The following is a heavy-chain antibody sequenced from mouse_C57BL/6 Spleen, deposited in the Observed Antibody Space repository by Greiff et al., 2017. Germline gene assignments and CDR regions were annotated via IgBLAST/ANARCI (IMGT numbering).Heavy chain of an antibody. J-gene: IGHJ4*01. CDR2: ISSGSSTI. CDR1: GFTFSDYG. Sequence: EVMLVESGGGLVKPGGSLKLSCAASGFTFSDYGMHWVRQAPEKGLEWVAYISSGSSTIYYADTVKGRFTISRDNAKNTLFLQMTSLRSEDTAMYYCVYSNYDYYAMDYWGQGTSVTVSS. V-gene: IGHV5-17*01. D-gene: IGHD2-5*01. CDR3: VYSNYDYYAMDY.